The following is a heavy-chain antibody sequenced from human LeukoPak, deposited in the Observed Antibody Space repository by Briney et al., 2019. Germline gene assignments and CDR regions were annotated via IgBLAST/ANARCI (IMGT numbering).Heavy chain of an antibody. D-gene: IGHD3-16*02. CDR3: ARVPVRLGELSFVYFDY. CDR1: GGTFSSYA. CDR2: IIPIFGTA. J-gene: IGHJ4*02. V-gene: IGHV1-69*01. Sequence: SVKVSCKASGGTFSSYAISWVRQAPGQGLEWMGGIIPIFGTANYAQKFQGRVTITADESTSTAYMELSSLRSEDTAVYYCARVPVRLGELSFVYFDYWGQGTLVTVSS.